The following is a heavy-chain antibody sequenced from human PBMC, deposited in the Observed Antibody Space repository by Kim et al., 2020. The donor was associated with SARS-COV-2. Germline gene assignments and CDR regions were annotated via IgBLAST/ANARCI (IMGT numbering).Heavy chain of an antibody. Sequence: GGSLRLSCAASGFTFGDDYMNWIRQAPGKGLEWVAYISSSGSTKYYAGSVKGRFTISRDNAKKSLYLQMTSLRAEDTAVYYCARLGNYLSVGEDLGQGTL. D-gene: IGHD3-16*02. J-gene: IGHJ4*02. CDR3: ARLGNYLSVGED. CDR2: ISSSGSTK. CDR1: GFTFGDDY. V-gene: IGHV3-11*01.